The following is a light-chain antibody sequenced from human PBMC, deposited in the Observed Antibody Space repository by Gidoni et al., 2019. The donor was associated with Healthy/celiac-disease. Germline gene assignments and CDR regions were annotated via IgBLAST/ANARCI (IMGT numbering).Light chain of an antibody. CDR1: QSISSW. J-gene: IGKJ1*01. Sequence: DIQMTQSPSTLSASVGDRVTITCRASQSISSWLAWYQQKPGKGTKLLISKASSLESGVPSRFSGSGSGTEFTLTISSLQPDDFATYYFQQYNSYSQTFGQGTKVEIK. V-gene: IGKV1-5*03. CDR3: QQYNSYSQT. CDR2: KAS.